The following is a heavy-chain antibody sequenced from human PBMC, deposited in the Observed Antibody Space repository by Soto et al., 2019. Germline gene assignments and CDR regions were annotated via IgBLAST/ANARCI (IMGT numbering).Heavy chain of an antibody. J-gene: IGHJ6*02. Sequence: GGSLRLSCVGSGFSFRSYGMYWVRQAPGEGLEWMTFISYNGNKKEYADSVKGRFTISRDNSKNTVYLEMTDLRAEDTAVYYCAVEAGDSASLGYDYNSVDLWGPGTTVTV. CDR2: ISYNGNKK. D-gene: IGHD4-17*01. V-gene: IGHV3-30*03. CDR1: GFSFRSYG. CDR3: AVEAGDSASLGYDYNSVDL.